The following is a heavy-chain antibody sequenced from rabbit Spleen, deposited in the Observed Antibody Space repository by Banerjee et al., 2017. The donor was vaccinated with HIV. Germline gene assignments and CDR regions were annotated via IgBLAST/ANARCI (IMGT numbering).Heavy chain of an antibody. Sequence: QEQLEESGGRLVQPGGSLTLSCKGSGFTISSYWMNWVRQAPGKGLEWIGCINTYTAKGVYATWAKGRFTISRTSSTTVTLQMTSLTAADTATYFCARDLTIVIGWNFNLWGPGTLVTVS. CDR2: INTYTAKG. CDR3: ARDLTIVIGWNFNL. CDR1: GFTISSYW. D-gene: IGHD2-1*01. J-gene: IGHJ4*01. V-gene: IGHV1S45*01.